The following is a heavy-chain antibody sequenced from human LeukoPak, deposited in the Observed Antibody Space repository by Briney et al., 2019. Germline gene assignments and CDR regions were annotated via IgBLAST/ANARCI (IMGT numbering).Heavy chain of an antibody. CDR1: GGSFSGYY. CDR3: ASRLREPNFYGSGSPIRY. J-gene: IGHJ4*02. V-gene: IGHV4-34*01. Sequence: SETLSLTCAVYGGSFSGYYWSWIRQPPGKGLEWIGEINHSGSTNYNPSLKSRVTISVDTSKNQFSLKLSSVTAADTAVYYCASRLREPNFYGSGSPIRYWGQGTRVTVSS. CDR2: INHSGST. D-gene: IGHD3-10*01.